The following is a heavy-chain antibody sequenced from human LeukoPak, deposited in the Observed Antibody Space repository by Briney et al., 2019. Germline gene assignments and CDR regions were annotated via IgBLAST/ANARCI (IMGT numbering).Heavy chain of an antibody. D-gene: IGHD1-26*01. CDR1: GFTFSDYA. Sequence: GSLRLSCAASGFTFSDYAMTWVRQAPGKGLEWVATISGSGVMTYYADPVKGRFTVSGDNSKNTLYLQMSSLTAADTAVYYCAKDRSIGTYYTFDHWGQGTLVTVSS. CDR2: ISGSGVMT. J-gene: IGHJ4*02. CDR3: AKDRSIGTYYTFDH. V-gene: IGHV3-23*01.